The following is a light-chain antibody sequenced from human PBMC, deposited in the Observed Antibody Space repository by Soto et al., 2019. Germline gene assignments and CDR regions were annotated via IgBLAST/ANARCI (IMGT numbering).Light chain of an antibody. Sequence: EIVLTQSPGTLSLSPGERATLSCRASQSVSSNYWAWYQQKPGQAPRLLIYGASSRATGIPDRFSGSGSGTDFTLTISRLEPEDFAVYYCQQYGSSPPYTFGQGTKLEIK. V-gene: IGKV3-20*01. CDR1: QSVSSNY. CDR2: GAS. J-gene: IGKJ2*01. CDR3: QQYGSSPPYT.